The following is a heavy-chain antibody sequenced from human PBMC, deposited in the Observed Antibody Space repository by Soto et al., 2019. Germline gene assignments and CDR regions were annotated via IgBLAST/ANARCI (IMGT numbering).Heavy chain of an antibody. CDR3: ARDLWGYCGADCYPLDV. Sequence: PSETLSLTCTVSSGSISSTIYSWDWIRQPPGKGLEWIGSIFYSGSTYYNPSLKSRVTISVDTSKNQFSLKLNSVTAADTAVYYCARDLWGYCGADCYPLDVWGQGTTVT. V-gene: IGHV4-39*07. J-gene: IGHJ6*02. CDR1: SGSISSTIYS. CDR2: IFYSGST. D-gene: IGHD2-21*02.